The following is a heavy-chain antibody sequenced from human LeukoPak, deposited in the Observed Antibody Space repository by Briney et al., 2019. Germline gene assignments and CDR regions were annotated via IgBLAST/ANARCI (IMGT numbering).Heavy chain of an antibody. CDR2: MNPNSGNT. V-gene: IGHV1-8*01. CDR1: GYTFTSYD. CDR3: ARVVRYFDRTDY. D-gene: IGHD3-9*01. J-gene: IGHJ4*02. Sequence: ASVKVSCKASGYTFTSYDINWVRQAPGQGLEWMGWMNPNSGNTGYAQKFQGRVTMTRNTSISTAYMELSSLRSEDTAVYYCARVVRYFDRTDYWGQGTLVTVSS.